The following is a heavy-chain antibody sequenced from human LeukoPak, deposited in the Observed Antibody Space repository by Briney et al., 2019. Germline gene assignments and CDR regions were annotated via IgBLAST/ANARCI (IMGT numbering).Heavy chain of an antibody. CDR2: INHSGST. V-gene: IGHV4-34*01. CDR3: ARGPGDSSGWYLQH. D-gene: IGHD6-19*01. J-gene: IGHJ1*01. CDR1: GGSFSGYY. Sequence: SETLSLTCAVYGGSFSGYYWSWTRQPPGRGLEWIGEINHSGSTNYNPSLKSRVTISVDTSKNQFSLKLSSVTAADTAVYYCARGPGDSSGWYLQHWGQGTLVTVSS.